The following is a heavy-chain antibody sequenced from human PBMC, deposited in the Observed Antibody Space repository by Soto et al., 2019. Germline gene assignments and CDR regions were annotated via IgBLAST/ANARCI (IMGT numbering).Heavy chain of an antibody. CDR3: ASSPSSVVSKFYGMDV. Sequence: PSGSRRLSCTASESMVGLNYMIWVRQAPGKGLEWVSVLSTDESPYYADFAKGRFTVSRDISKNTVFLEMKTLRVEDTAVYYCASSPSSVVSKFYGMDVWGLGTTVTVSS. CDR2: LSTDESP. D-gene: IGHD2-21*01. V-gene: IGHV3-53*01. CDR1: ESMVGLNY. J-gene: IGHJ6*02.